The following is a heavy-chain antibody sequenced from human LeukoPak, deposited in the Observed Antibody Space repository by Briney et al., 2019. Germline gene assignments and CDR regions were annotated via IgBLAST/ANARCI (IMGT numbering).Heavy chain of an antibody. V-gene: IGHV4-34*01. CDR1: GFTFSSYE. CDR3: ARGRRYNGFDY. D-gene: IGHD1-26*01. J-gene: IGHJ4*02. Sequence: GSLRLSCAASGFTFSSYEMNWVRQAPGKGLEWVGEINHSGSTNYNPSLKSRVTISVDTSKNQLSLKLSSVTAADTAVYYCARGRRYNGFDYWGQGTLVTVSS. CDR2: INHSGST.